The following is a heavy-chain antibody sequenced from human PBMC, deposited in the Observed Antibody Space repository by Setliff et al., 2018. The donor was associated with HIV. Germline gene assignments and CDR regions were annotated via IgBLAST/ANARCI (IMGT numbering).Heavy chain of an antibody. V-gene: IGHV1-69-2*01. J-gene: IGHJ4*02. CDR1: GYTFIDKY. Sequence: ASVKVSCKASGYTFIDKYMHWVRQAPGKGLHWMGRIDPENDETKYSQKFQVRFTMTADRSTDTAYMELSGLRPDDTAFYYCVKTTGSVLGTYYFDLWGQGTLVTVSS. CDR2: IDPENDET. D-gene: IGHD3-16*01. CDR3: VKTTGSVLGTYYFDL.